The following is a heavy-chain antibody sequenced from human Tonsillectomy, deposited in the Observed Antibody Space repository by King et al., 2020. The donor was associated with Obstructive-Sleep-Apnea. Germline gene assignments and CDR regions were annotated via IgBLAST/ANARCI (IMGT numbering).Heavy chain of an antibody. CDR1: GFTFSSYA. Sequence: GQRGQAGGGLVQPGGSLRLSCAASGFTFSSYAMSWVRQAPGKGLEWVSAISGGGGSTYYADSVKGRFTISRDNSKSTLFLQMNSLRAEDTAVYYCAKKSSSWSLSWFDPWGQGTLVTVSS. CDR3: AKKSSSWSLSWFDP. J-gene: IGHJ5*02. V-gene: IGHV3-23*04. CDR2: ISGGGGST. D-gene: IGHD6-13*01.